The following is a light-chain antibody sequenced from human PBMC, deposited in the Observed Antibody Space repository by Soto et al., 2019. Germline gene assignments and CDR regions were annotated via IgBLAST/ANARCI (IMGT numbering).Light chain of an antibody. V-gene: IGKV1-33*01. CDR1: HDVSRN. CDR3: QQYNSMLS. J-gene: IGKJ4*01. CDR2: DAS. Sequence: DIQMTQSPSSLSASVGDRVTIACQSSHDVSRNLNWFQQKPGEAPKLLNYDASNLERGVPSRFSASGSGTDFTFTICSLQPEDVATYYCQQYNSMLSFGGGTEIELK.